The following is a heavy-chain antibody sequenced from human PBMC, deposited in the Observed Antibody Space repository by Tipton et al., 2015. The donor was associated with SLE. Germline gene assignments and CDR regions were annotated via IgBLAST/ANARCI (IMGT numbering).Heavy chain of an antibody. Sequence: SLRLSCAASGFTFSSYALSWVRQAPGKGLEWVSAISGSGGSTYYADSVKGRFTISRDNSKNTLYLQMNSLRAEDTAVYYCARDYSSGWSLDYWGQGTLVTVSS. CDR2: ISGSGGST. D-gene: IGHD6-19*01. J-gene: IGHJ4*02. CDR1: GFTFSSYA. V-gene: IGHV3-23*01. CDR3: ARDYSSGWSLDY.